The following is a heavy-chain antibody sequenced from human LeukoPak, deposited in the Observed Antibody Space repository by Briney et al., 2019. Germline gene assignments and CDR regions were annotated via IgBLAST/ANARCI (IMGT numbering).Heavy chain of an antibody. CDR1: GGSISSGDYY. J-gene: IGHJ6*03. CDR2: IYYSGST. D-gene: IGHD1-14*01. V-gene: IGHV4-30-4*01. Sequence: SETLSLTCTVSGGSISSGDYYWSWIRQPPGKGLEWIGYIYYSGSTYYNPSLKSRVTISVDTSKNQFSLKLSSVTAADTAVYYCARDYRDYYYYYMDVWGKGTTVTVSS. CDR3: ARDYRDYYYYYMDV.